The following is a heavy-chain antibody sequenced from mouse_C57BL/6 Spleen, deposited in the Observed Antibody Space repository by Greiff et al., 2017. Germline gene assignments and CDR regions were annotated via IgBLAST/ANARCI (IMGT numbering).Heavy chain of an antibody. Sequence: QVQLKESGPELVKPGASVKISCKASGYAFSSSWMNWVKQRPGKGLEWIGRIYPGDGDTNYNGKFKGKATLTADKSSSTAYMQLSSLTSEDSAVYFCARKGDYDYVFAYWGQGTLVTVSA. CDR1: GYAFSSSW. D-gene: IGHD2-4*01. CDR3: ARKGDYDYVFAY. V-gene: IGHV1-82*01. J-gene: IGHJ3*01. CDR2: IYPGDGDT.